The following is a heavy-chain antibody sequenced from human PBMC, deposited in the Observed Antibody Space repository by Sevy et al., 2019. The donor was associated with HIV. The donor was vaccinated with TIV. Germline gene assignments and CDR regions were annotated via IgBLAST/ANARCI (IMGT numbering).Heavy chain of an antibody. D-gene: IGHD4-17*01. V-gene: IGHV4-30-4*01. CDR2: AYHSGAT. CDR1: GGSISIGDYY. J-gene: IGHJ4*02. CDR3: ARGQGDGDRSTPPFDY. Sequence: SETLSLTCTVSGGSISIGDYYWSWIRQPPGKGLEWIGYAYHSGATHYNPSLRSPVTMSMDTAKNQFSLKLSSVTAADTAVYYCARGQGDGDRSTPPFDYWGLGTLVTVSS.